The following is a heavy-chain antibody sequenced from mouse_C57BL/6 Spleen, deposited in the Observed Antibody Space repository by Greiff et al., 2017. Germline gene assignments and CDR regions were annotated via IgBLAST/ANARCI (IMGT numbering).Heavy chain of an antibody. J-gene: IGHJ1*03. D-gene: IGHD1-1*01. V-gene: IGHV1-72*01. CDR2: LDPDSGGT. CDR1: GYTFTSYW. CDR3: ARDTTVVEDWYFDV. Sequence: QVPVKPSGAELVKPGASVKLSCKASGYTFTSYWTHWVKQRPGRGLEWIGRLDPDSGGTKYNEKFKSKATLTVDKPSSTAYMQLSSLTSEDSAVYYCARDTTVVEDWYFDVWGTGTTVTVSS.